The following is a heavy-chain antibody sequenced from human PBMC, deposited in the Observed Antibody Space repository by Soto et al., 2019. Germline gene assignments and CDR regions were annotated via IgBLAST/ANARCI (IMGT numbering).Heavy chain of an antibody. J-gene: IGHJ6*02. Sequence: TGGSLRLSCAASGFTVSSNYMSWVRQAPGKGLEWVSVIYSGGSTYYADSVKGRFTISRHNSKNTLYLQMNSLRAEDTAVYYCARDLRKYCSGGSCYSEESDYYYGMDVWGQGTTVTVSS. V-gene: IGHV3-53*04. D-gene: IGHD2-15*01. CDR1: GFTVSSNY. CDR3: ARDLRKYCSGGSCYSEESDYYYGMDV. CDR2: IYSGGST.